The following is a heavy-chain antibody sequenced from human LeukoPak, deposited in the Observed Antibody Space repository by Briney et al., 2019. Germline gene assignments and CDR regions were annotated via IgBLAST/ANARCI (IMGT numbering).Heavy chain of an antibody. CDR3: ATSIPPEKVHDALGWFDP. V-gene: IGHV1-18*01. CDR1: GYTFTNYG. J-gene: IGHJ5*02. CDR2: ISAYNGNT. Sequence: ASVKVSCKASGYTFTNYGISWVRQAPGQGLEWMGWISAYNGNTNYAQKLQGRVTITTDTSTSTAYMKRRIIRSDETAVYYCATSIPPEKVHDALGWFDPWGQGTLVTVSS. D-gene: IGHD1-1*01.